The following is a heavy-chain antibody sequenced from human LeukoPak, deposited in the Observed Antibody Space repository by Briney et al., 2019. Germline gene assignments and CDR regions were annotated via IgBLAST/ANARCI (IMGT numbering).Heavy chain of an antibody. Sequence: GGSLRLSCAASGFTFSSYSMNWVRQAPGKGLEWVSSISSSSSYIYYADSVKGRFTISRDNAKNSLYLQMNSLRAGDTAVYYCARDLITMVRGVFDYWGQGTLVTVSS. CDR1: GFTFSSYS. D-gene: IGHD3-10*01. CDR2: ISSSSSYI. V-gene: IGHV3-21*01. CDR3: ARDLITMVRGVFDY. J-gene: IGHJ4*02.